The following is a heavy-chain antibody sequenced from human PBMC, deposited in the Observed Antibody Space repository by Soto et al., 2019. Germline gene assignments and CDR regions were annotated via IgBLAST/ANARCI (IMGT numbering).Heavy chain of an antibody. Sequence: GGSLRLSCAASGFTFSSYSMNWVRQAPGKGLEWVSSISSSSSYIYYADSVKGRFTISRDNAKNSLYLQMNSLRAEDTAVYYCARLILCMGSPVCRLIDYWGQGTLVTVSS. J-gene: IGHJ4*02. CDR1: GFTFSSYS. D-gene: IGHD2-8*01. CDR2: ISSSSSYI. V-gene: IGHV3-21*01. CDR3: ARLILCMGSPVCRLIDY.